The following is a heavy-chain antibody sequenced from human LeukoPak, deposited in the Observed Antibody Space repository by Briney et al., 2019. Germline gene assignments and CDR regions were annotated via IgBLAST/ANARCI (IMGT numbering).Heavy chain of an antibody. CDR3: ARRPMITVTVDG. V-gene: IGHV4-39*01. D-gene: IGHD4-17*01. CDR1: GDSISSSSSY. J-gene: IGHJ4*02. CDR2: IYYSGTT. Sequence: PSETLSLTCTVSGDSISSSSSYWGWIRQPPGKGLEWIGSIYYSGTTYYNPSFKSRVTISVDTSKNQFSLRLNSVTAADTAVYYCARRPMITVTVDGWGQGTLVTVSS.